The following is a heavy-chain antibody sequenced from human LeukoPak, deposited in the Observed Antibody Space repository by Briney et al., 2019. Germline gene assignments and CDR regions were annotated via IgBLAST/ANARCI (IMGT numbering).Heavy chain of an antibody. CDR3: AKGQFLEWLLSWFDP. CDR1: GSTFGSYA. CDR2: ISGSGGST. J-gene: IGHJ5*02. D-gene: IGHD3-3*01. V-gene: IGHV3-23*01. Sequence: AGGSLRLSCAASGSTFGSYAMSWVRQAPGKGLEWVSAISGSGGSTYYADSVKGRFTISRDNSKNTLYLQMNSLRAEDTAVYYCAKGQFLEWLLSWFDPWGQGTLVTVSS.